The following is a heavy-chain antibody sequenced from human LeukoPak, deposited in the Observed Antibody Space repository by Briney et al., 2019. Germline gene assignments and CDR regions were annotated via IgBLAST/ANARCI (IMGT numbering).Heavy chain of an antibody. J-gene: IGHJ3*02. V-gene: IGHV3-33*03. CDR1: VFTFSHFA. Sequence: GWSLPLSCVASVFTFSHFARYWVRQTPAIGRQWVASICYYGAHGNYEASLKGRFTISIDTSKNLLYLEMNTLRVEDTAMYYCAKAVGGDASEPPGTFDMWGLGTKVTVSS. D-gene: IGHD3-16*01. CDR2: ICYYGAHG. CDR3: AKAVGGDASEPPGTFDM.